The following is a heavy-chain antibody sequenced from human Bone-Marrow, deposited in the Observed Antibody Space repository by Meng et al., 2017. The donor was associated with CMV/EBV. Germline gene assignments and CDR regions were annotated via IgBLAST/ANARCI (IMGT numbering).Heavy chain of an antibody. Sequence: SVKVSCKASGGTFSSYTISWVRQAPGQGLEWMGRIIPILGIANYAQKFQGRVTITADKSTSTAYMELSSLRSEDTAVYYCARDGKDIVASYYYYGMDVWGQGTTVTVS. CDR3: ARDGKDIVASYYYYGMDV. J-gene: IGHJ6*02. CDR2: IIPILGIA. CDR1: GGTFSSYT. V-gene: IGHV1-69*04. D-gene: IGHD5-12*01.